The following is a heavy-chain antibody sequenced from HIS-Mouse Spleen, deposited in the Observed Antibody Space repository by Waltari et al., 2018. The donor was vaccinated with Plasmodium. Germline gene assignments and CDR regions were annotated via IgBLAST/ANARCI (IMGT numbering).Heavy chain of an antibody. J-gene: IGHJ3*02. Sequence: QVQLQQWGAGLLKPSETLSLTCAVYGGSFRGYYWSWIRQPPGKGLEWIGEINHSGSTNYNPSLKSRVTISVDTSKNQFSLKLSSVTAADTAVYYCARAPIRDAFDIWGQGTMVTVSS. D-gene: IGHD3-9*01. V-gene: IGHV4-34*01. CDR1: GGSFRGYY. CDR2: INHSGST. CDR3: ARAPIRDAFDI.